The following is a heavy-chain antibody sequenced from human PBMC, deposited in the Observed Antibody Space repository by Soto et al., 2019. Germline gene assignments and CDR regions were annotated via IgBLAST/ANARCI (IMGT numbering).Heavy chain of an antibody. CDR1: GGSISSGGYS. Sequence: PSETLSLTCAVSGGSISSGGYSWSWIRQPPGKGLEWIGYIYHSGSTYYNPSLKSRVTISVDRSKNQFSLKLSSVTAADTAVYYCARVGSTSGYADYWGQGTLVTVSS. CDR2: IYHSGST. V-gene: IGHV4-30-2*01. J-gene: IGHJ4*02. D-gene: IGHD5-12*01. CDR3: ARVGSTSGYADY.